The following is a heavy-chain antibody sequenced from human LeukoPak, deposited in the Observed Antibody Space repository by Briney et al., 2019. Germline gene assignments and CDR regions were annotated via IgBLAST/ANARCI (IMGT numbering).Heavy chain of an antibody. CDR2: INHSGST. D-gene: IGHD6-19*01. V-gene: IGHV4-34*01. CDR1: GGSFSGYY. J-gene: IGHJ3*02. CDR3: ARLKREIAVAGLNAFDI. Sequence: SETLSLTCAVYGGSFSGYYWSWIRQPPGKGLEWIGEINHSGSTNYNPSLKSRVTISVDTSKNQFSLKLSSVTAADTAVYYCARLKREIAVAGLNAFDIWGQGTMVTVSS.